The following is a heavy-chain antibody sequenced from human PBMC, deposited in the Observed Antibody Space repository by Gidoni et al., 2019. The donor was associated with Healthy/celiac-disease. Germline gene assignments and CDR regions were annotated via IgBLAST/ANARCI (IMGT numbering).Heavy chain of an antibody. V-gene: IGHV3-23*01. J-gene: IGHJ4*02. Sequence: EVQLLESGGGMVQPGGSLRLSCAASGFTFSRYAMSWVRQVPGKGLEWVSAISGSGGSTYYADSVKGRFTISRDNSKNTLYLQMNSLRAEDTAVYYCAKESEYIAAAGDVDYWGQGTLVTVSS. CDR2: ISGSGGST. CDR1: GFTFSRYA. CDR3: AKESEYIAAAGDVDY. D-gene: IGHD6-13*01.